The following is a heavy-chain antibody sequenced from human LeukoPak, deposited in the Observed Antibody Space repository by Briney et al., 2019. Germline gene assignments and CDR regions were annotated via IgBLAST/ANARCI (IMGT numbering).Heavy chain of an antibody. CDR2: MYYSGSA. CDR1: GGSISSGGYF. Sequence: PSETLSLTCTVSGGSISSGGYFWSWIRQHPGKGLEWIGYMYYSGSAYDNPSLKSRVTISVDTSKNQLSLKLSSVTAADTAVYYCARGRAPGYSSSWYGWYFDLWGRGTLVTVSS. J-gene: IGHJ2*01. V-gene: IGHV4-31*03. CDR3: ARGRAPGYSSSWYGWYFDL. D-gene: IGHD6-13*01.